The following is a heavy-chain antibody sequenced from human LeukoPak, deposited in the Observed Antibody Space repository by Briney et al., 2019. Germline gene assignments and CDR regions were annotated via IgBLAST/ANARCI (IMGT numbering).Heavy chain of an antibody. D-gene: IGHD3-22*01. J-gene: IGHJ3*02. V-gene: IGHV4-61*02. Sequence: SQTLSLTCTVSGGSISSGSYFWNWIRQPTGKGLEWIGRIYTSGSTDYNPSLKSRVTISLDTSKNQFSLKLSSVTAADTAVYYCARGGYYDSSGSRDAFDIWGQGTMVTVSS. CDR3: ARGGYYDSSGSRDAFDI. CDR2: IYTSGST. CDR1: GGSISSGSYF.